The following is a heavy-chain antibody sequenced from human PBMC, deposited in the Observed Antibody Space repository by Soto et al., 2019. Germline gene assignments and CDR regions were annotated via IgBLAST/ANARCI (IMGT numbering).Heavy chain of an antibody. CDR2: IYSGGST. D-gene: IGHD3-22*01. CDR3: ARDSDYYDSSGYYPEYFKH. V-gene: IGHV3-66*01. Sequence: GGSLRLSCAASGFTVSSNYMSWVRQAPGKGLEWVSVIYSGGSTFYSDFVKGRFTISRDIAKNSFFLQMNSLRDEDTAVFFFARDSDYYDSSGYYPEYFKHWGQGTLVTVSS. CDR1: GFTVSSNY. J-gene: IGHJ1*01.